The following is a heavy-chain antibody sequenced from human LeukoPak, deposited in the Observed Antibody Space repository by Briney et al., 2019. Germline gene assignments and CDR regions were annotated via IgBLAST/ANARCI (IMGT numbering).Heavy chain of an antibody. CDR3: AKGRTGTSGY. J-gene: IGHJ4*02. D-gene: IGHD1-1*01. Sequence: XXXXXXLEWVSAISGSGGSTYYADSVKGRFTISRDNSKNTLYLQMNSLRAEDTAVYYCAKGRTGTSGYWGQGTLVTVSS. CDR2: ISGSGGST. V-gene: IGHV3-23*01.